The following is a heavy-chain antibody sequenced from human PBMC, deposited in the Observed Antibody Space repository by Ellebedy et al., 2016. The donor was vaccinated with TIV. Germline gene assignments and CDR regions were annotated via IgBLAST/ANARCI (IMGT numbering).Heavy chain of an antibody. CDR2: MSSTTSYI. CDR1: GFTFSSYN. Sequence: GESLKISXAASGFTFSSYNMNWVRQAPGKGLEWVSSMSSTTSYIYYADSVKGRLTISRGNAKNSLHLQMSSLRAEDTAVYYCARGGRDYDMLTGYYSSHWYFDLWGRGTLVTVSS. D-gene: IGHD3-9*01. J-gene: IGHJ2*01. CDR3: ARGGRDYDMLTGYYSSHWYFDL. V-gene: IGHV3-21*01.